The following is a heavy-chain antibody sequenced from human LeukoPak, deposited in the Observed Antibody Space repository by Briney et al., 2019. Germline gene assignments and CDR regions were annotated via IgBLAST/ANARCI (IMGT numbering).Heavy chain of an antibody. CDR2: IYSSGST. V-gene: IGHV4-61*02. CDR1: GGSISSGGYY. Sequence: SGPTLVKPSQTLSLTCTVSGGSISSGGYYWSWIRQPAGKGLEWIGRIYSSGSTNYNPSLKSRVTISVDTSKNQFSLKLSSVTAADTAVYYCAREWELFDYWGQGTLVTVSS. CDR3: AREWELFDY. J-gene: IGHJ4*02. D-gene: IGHD1-26*01.